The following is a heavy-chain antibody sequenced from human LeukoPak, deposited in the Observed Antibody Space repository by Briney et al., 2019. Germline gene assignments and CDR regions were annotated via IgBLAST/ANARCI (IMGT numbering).Heavy chain of an antibody. D-gene: IGHD6-13*01. CDR2: MNPNSGNT. V-gene: IGHV1-8*01. CDR1: GYTFTSYD. J-gene: IGHJ4*02. Sequence: GASVKVSCKASGYTFTSYDINWVRQATGQGLEWMGWMNPNSGNTGYAQKFQGRVTMTRNTSISTAYMELSGLRSEDTAVYYCARGRIAAAGIYYWGQGTLVTVSS. CDR3: ARGRIAAAGIYY.